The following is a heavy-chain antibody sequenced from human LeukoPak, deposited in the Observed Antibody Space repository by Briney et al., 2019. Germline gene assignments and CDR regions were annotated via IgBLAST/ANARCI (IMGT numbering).Heavy chain of an antibody. CDR2: ISSSSSYI. Sequence: GGSLRLSCAASGFTFSSYSMNWVRQAPGKGLEWVSSISSSSSYIYYADSVKGRFTISRDNAKNSLYLQMNSLRAEDTAVYYCARGGGDIVVVVAAPTDYWGQGTLVTVSS. CDR1: GFTFSSYS. D-gene: IGHD2-15*01. V-gene: IGHV3-21*01. CDR3: ARGGGDIVVVVAAPTDY. J-gene: IGHJ4*02.